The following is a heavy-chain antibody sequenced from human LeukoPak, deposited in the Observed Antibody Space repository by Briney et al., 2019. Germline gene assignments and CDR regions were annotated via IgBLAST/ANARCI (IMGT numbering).Heavy chain of an antibody. D-gene: IGHD1-26*01. Sequence: GGSLRLSCAASGFTFDDYAMFWVRQAPGKGLEWVSGISWNSGNIGYADFVKGRFSISRDNAKNSLYLQMNSLRAEDTALYYCARGLGATTCFPFDYWAQGPLVPVSS. CDR1: GFTFDDYA. CDR3: ARGLGATTCFPFDY. J-gene: IGHJ4*02. CDR2: ISWNSGNI. V-gene: IGHV3-9*01.